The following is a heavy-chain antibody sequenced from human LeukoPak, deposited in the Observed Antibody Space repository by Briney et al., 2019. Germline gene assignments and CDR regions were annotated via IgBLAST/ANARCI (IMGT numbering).Heavy chain of an antibody. Sequence: SETLSLTCAVYGGSFSGYYWSWIRQPPGKGLEWIGEINHSGSANYNPSLKSRVTISVDTSKNQFSLKLSSVTAADTAVYYCARGLPLYYYGSGSYKYGMDVWGQGTTVTVSS. V-gene: IGHV4-34*01. CDR2: INHSGSA. CDR1: GGSFSGYY. CDR3: ARGLPLYYYGSGSYKYGMDV. J-gene: IGHJ6*02. D-gene: IGHD3-10*01.